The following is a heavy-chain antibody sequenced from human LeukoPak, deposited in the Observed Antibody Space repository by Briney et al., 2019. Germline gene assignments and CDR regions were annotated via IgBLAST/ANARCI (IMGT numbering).Heavy chain of an antibody. V-gene: IGHV3-30-3*01. CDR1: GFTSSSYA. D-gene: IGHD5-12*01. CDR3: ARGRHSGYDKIFDY. J-gene: IGHJ4*02. Sequence: PGRSLRLSCAASGFTSSSYAMHWVRQAPGKGLEWVAVISYDGSNKYYADSVKGRFTISRDNSKNTLYLQMNSLRAEDTAVYYCARGRHSGYDKIFDYWGQGTLVTVSS. CDR2: ISYDGSNK.